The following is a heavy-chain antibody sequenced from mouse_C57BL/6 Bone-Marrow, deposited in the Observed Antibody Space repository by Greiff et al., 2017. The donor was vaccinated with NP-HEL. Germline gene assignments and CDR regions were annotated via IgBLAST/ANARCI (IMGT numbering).Heavy chain of an antibody. CDR2: IHPSDSDT. D-gene: IGHD2-4*01. V-gene: IGHV1-74*01. CDR3: AIIGDYDRYAMDY. CDR1: GYTFTSYW. J-gene: IGHJ4*01. Sequence: QVQLQQPGAELVKPGASVKVSCKASGYTFTSYWMHWVKQRPGQGLEWIGRIHPSDSDTNYNQKFKGKATLTVDKTSSTAYMQLSSLTSEDSAVYYCAIIGDYDRYAMDYWGQGTSVTVSS.